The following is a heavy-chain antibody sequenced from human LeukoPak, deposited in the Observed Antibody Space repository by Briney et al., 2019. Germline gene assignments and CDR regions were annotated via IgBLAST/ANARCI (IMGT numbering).Heavy chain of an antibody. V-gene: IGHV3-23*01. Sequence: SLRPPCPPSGFPSTPSAMRSLPQPPGTGLDPVSAISGSGRSPYYADSVKGRFTISRDNSKNTLYLQMNSLRAEDTAVYYCANPELLWNYWGQGTLVTVSS. D-gene: IGHD2/OR15-2a*01. CDR3: ANPELLWNY. J-gene: IGHJ4*02. CDR2: ISGSGRSP. CDR1: GFPSTPSA.